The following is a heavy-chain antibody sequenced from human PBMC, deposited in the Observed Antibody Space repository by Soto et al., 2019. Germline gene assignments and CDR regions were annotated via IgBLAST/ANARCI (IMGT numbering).Heavy chain of an antibody. Sequence: QITLKESGPTLVKPTQTLTVTCTLSGVSLSNNGVGVGWIRQPPGKALEWLALIYWNDDKRYSPSLKSRLAITKDTAKNQVVLTMTNMDSVDTATYYCAYRAMWAVDTAMGGWFDPWGQGTLVTVSS. D-gene: IGHD5-18*01. V-gene: IGHV2-5*01. J-gene: IGHJ5*02. CDR1: GVSLSNNGVG. CDR2: IYWNDDK. CDR3: AYRAMWAVDTAMGGWFDP.